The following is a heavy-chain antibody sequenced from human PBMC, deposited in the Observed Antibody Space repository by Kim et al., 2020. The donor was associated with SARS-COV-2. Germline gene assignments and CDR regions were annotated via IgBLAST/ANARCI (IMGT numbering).Heavy chain of an antibody. D-gene: IGHD6-13*01. CDR1: GFTFDDYA. J-gene: IGHJ4*02. CDR3: ARDRGSSRWYFDY. CDR2: INWNSGDI. V-gene: IGHV3-9*01. Sequence: GGSLRLSCAASGFTFDDYAMHWVRQVPGKGLEWVSGINWNSGDIGYADSVKGRFTISRDNAKNSLYLQMNSLRTEDTALYFCARDRGSSRWYFDYWGQGTLAT.